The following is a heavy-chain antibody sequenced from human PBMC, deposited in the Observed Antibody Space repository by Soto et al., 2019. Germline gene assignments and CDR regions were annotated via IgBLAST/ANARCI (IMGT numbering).Heavy chain of an antibody. CDR3: ARRPPRDYERSTYAFDS. J-gene: IGHJ3*02. CDR2: VSYSGTT. D-gene: IGHD3-22*01. CDR1: GGSISNSDYY. V-gene: IGHV4-39*01. Sequence: QLPLQESGPGLVKPSETLSLTCSVSGGSISNSDYYWGWIRQSPGKGLEWIGTVSYSGTTYYNPSLKSRVTISVDTSNNQFSLKLNYVTAAETAVYYCARRPPRDYERSTYAFDSLGQGTMVTVSS.